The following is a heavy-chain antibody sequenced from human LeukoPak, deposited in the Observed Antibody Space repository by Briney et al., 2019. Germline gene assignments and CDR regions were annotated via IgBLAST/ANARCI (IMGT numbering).Heavy chain of an antibody. V-gene: IGHV3-21*01. CDR2: ISSSSSYI. Sequence: PGGSLRLSCAASGFTLSSYSMNWVRQAPGKGLEWVSSISSSSSYIYYADSVKGRFTISRDNAKNSLYLQLNSLRAEDTAVYYCATGYSSLRGDWGQGTLVTVSS. D-gene: IGHD5-12*01. J-gene: IGHJ4*02. CDR3: ATGYSSLRGD. CDR1: GFTLSSYS.